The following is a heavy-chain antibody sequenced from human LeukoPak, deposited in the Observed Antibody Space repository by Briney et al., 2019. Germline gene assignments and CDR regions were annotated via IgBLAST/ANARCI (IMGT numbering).Heavy chain of an antibody. Sequence: PSETLSLTCAVYGGSFSGYYWSWIRQPPGKGLEWIGEINHSGSTNYNPSLKSRVTISLDTSKNQFSLKLSSVTPEDTAVYYCARNILGYCSGGSCYGTGRYYYYMDVWGKGTTVTVS. CDR2: INHSGST. J-gene: IGHJ6*03. CDR3: ARNILGYCSGGSCYGTGRYYYYMDV. CDR1: GGSFSGYY. V-gene: IGHV4-34*01. D-gene: IGHD2-15*01.